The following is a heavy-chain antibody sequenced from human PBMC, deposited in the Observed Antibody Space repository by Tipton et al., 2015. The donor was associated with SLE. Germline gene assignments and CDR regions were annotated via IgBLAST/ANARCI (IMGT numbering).Heavy chain of an antibody. J-gene: IGHJ3*02. D-gene: IGHD6-13*01. V-gene: IGHV4-59*01. CDR2: IYYSGST. CDR3: ARVYKQQLEKAAFDI. Sequence: TLSLTCTVSGGSISSYYWSWIRQPPGKGLEWIGYIYYSGSTNYNPSLKSRVTISVDTSKNQFSLKLSSVTAADTAVYYCARVYKQQLEKAAFDIWGQGTMVTVSS. CDR1: GGSISSYY.